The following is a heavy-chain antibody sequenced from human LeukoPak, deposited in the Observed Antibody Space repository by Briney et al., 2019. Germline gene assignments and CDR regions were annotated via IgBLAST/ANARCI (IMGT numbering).Heavy chain of an antibody. CDR3: ARGPAGYN. V-gene: IGHV3-53*01. D-gene: IGHD1-1*01. CDR1: GFTVSSNH. Sequence: GGSLRLACAASGFTVSSNHMSWVRQAPGKGLEWVSVIYSGGSTDYADSVKGRFTISRDNLKNTLYLQMNSLRAEDTAVYYCARGPAGYNWGQGTLVTFSS. J-gene: IGHJ4*02. CDR2: IYSGGST.